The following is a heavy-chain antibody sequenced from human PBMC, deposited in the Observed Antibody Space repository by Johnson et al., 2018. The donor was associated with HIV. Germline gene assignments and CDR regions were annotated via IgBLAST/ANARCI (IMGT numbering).Heavy chain of an antibody. D-gene: IGHD6-13*01. V-gene: IGHV3-30*02. CDR1: GSTFSSYG. Sequence: QVQLLESGGGVVQPGGSLRLSCAESGSTFSSYGMHWVRQAPGKGLEWVAFIRYDGSNKYYADSVKGRCTISRDNSKNTLYLQMNSLRAEDKAVYYCAKGIGGEKQKLPNDAFDIWGQGTMVTVSS. CDR3: AKGIGGEKQKLPNDAFDI. J-gene: IGHJ3*02. CDR2: IRYDGSNK.